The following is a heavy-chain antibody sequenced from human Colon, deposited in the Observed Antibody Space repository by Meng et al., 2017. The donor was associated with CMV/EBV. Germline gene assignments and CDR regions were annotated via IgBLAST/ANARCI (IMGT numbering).Heavy chain of an antibody. J-gene: IGHJ6*02. D-gene: IGHD3-10*01. V-gene: IGHV3-48*04. Sequence: GGSLRLSCAASGFTFSSYSMNWVRQAPGKGLEWVSYISSSSSTIYYADSVKGRFTISRDNAKNTLYLQMNNLRLEDTAVYYCARDRPSMVRELIRYHSMDVWGQGTTVTVSS. CDR1: GFTFSSYS. CDR3: ARDRPSMVRELIRYHSMDV. CDR2: ISSSSSTI.